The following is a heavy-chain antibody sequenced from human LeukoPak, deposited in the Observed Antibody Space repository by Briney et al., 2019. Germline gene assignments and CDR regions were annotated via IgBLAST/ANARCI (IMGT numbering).Heavy chain of an antibody. CDR3: ARKGPNPLNWFDP. Sequence: PSETLSLTCTVSGGSISSYYWSWIRQPPGKGLEWIGNIYYSGSTNYNPSLKSRVTISVDTSKNQFSLKLSSVTAADTAVYYCARKGPNPLNWFDPWGQGTLVTVSS. CDR1: GGSISSYY. CDR2: IYYSGST. D-gene: IGHD3-16*02. J-gene: IGHJ5*02. V-gene: IGHV4-59*01.